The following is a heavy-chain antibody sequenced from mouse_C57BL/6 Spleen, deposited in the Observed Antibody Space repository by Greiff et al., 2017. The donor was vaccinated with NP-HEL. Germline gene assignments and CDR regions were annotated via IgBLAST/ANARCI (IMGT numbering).Heavy chain of an antibody. D-gene: IGHD1-1*01. Sequence: VQLQQPGTELVKPGASVKLSCKASGYTFTSYWMHWVKQRPGQGLEWIGNINPSNGGTNYTEKFKSKATLTVDKSSSTAYMQLSSLTSEDTAVYYCARAYYCGSSPYYYAMDYWGQGTSVTVSS. CDR2: INPSNGGT. V-gene: IGHV1-53*01. CDR1: GYTFTSYW. J-gene: IGHJ4*01. CDR3: ARAYYCGSSPYYYAMDY.